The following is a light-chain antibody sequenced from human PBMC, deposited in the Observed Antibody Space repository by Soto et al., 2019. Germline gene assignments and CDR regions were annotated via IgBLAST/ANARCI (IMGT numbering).Light chain of an antibody. CDR1: SSDLGIYNY. J-gene: IGLJ1*01. Sequence: QSALTQPASVSGSPGQSIAISCSGSSSDLGIYNYVSWYQQHPGKVPKLIIFEVTNRPSGVSNRFSGSKSGSTASLTISGLQAEDEADYYCSSYTTSSTRVFGTGTKVTVL. V-gene: IGLV2-14*01. CDR2: EVT. CDR3: SSYTTSSTRV.